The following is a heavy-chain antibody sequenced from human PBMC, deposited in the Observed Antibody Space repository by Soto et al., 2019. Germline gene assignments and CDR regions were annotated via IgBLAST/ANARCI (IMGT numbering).Heavy chain of an antibody. V-gene: IGHV4-39*07. CDR2: IYHSGST. CDR3: ARDPVGYGRYDY. D-gene: IGHD1-1*01. J-gene: IGHJ4*02. CDR1: GDSISSSGYC. Sequence: SETLSLTCTVSGDSISSSGYCWAWIRQPPGKGLEWIGEIYHSGSTNYNPSLKSRLTISVDKSKNQFYMNLSSVTAADTAVYYCARDPVGYGRYDYWGQGTLVTVSS.